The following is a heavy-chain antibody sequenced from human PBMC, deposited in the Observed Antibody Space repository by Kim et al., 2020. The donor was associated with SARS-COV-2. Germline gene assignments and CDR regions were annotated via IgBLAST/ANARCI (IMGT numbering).Heavy chain of an antibody. J-gene: IGHJ3*02. CDR3: ARHSLMTDDAFDI. D-gene: IGHD3-16*01. V-gene: IGHV4-39*01. Sequence: YNPSLKSRVTISVDTSKNQFSLKLSSVTAADTAVYYCARHSLMTDDAFDIWGQGTMVTVSS.